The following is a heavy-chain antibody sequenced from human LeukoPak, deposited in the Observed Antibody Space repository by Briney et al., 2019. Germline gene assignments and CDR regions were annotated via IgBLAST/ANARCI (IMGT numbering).Heavy chain of an antibody. CDR1: GGTFSSYA. Sequence: SVKVSCKASGGTFSSYAISWVRQAPGQGLEWMGGIIPIFGTANYAQKFQGRVTITADESTSTAYMELSSLRSEDTAVYYCARVGYSGYDPNDQQHYFDYWGQGTLVTVSS. V-gene: IGHV1-69*01. CDR2: IIPIFGTA. J-gene: IGHJ4*02. D-gene: IGHD5-12*01. CDR3: ARVGYSGYDPNDQQHYFDY.